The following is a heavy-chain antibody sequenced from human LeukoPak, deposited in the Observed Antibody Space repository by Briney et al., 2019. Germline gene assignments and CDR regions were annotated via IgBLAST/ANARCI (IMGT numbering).Heavy chain of an antibody. D-gene: IGHD1-26*01. J-gene: IGHJ4*02. V-gene: IGHV3-48*04. CDR3: ASDLVGATGNFDY. Sequence: PGGSLRLSCAASGFTFSSYSMNWVRQAPGQGLEWVSYISSSSSTIYYADSVKGRFTISRDNAKNSLYLQMNSLRAEDTAVYYCASDLVGATGNFDYWGQGTLVTVAS. CDR1: GFTFSSYS. CDR2: ISSSSSTI.